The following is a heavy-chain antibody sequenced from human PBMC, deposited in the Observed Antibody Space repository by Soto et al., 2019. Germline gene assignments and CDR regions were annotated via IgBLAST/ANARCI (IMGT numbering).Heavy chain of an antibody. J-gene: IGHJ3*01. D-gene: IGHD1-26*01. CDR1: GGTFSTFA. V-gene: IGHV1-69*01. CDR3: ARSFSEDAFDR. Sequence: QVQLVQSGAEMKKPGSSLKVSCKPSGGTFSTFAISWMRQAPGEGLEWMGGINPVFRLPNTAQKFQGRFTFTAKESTSTVYMELSGLTSGDTVVYYCARSFSEDAFDRWGQGTMVTVSS. CDR2: INPVFRLP.